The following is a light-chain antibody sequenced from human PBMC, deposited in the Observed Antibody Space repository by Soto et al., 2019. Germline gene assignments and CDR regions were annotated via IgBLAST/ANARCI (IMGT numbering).Light chain of an antibody. CDR2: DAS. J-gene: IGKJ3*01. CDR3: QQFHDYPFT. CDR1: QGISSA. Sequence: AIQLTQSPSSLSASVGDSVTITCRTSQGISSALAWYQQKPGRPPKLLIYDASNLESGVPSRFSGSRSGTDFTLTVCSLQPEDFATYYCQQFHDYPFTFGPGTKVDFK. V-gene: IGKV1D-13*01.